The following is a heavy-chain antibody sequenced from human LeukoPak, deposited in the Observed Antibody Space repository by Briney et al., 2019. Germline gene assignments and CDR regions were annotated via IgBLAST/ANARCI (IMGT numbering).Heavy chain of an antibody. Sequence: SETLSLTCAVSGGSISSSNWWSWVRQPPGKGLEWIGEIYHSGSTNYNPSLKSRVTISVDKSKNQFSLKLSSVTAADTAVYYCARGTLYYETSGDAFDIWGQGTMVTVSS. CDR2: IYHSGST. J-gene: IGHJ3*02. D-gene: IGHD3-22*01. CDR3: ARGTLYYETSGDAFDI. CDR1: GGSISSSNW. V-gene: IGHV4-4*02.